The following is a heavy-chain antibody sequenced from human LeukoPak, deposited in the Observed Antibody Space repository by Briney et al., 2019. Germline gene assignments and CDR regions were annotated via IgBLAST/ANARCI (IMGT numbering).Heavy chain of an antibody. CDR3: ARIAVAAFDC. CDR1: GFTFSSYW. J-gene: IGHJ4*02. CDR2: IKQDGSEE. Sequence: GGSLRLSCAASGFTFSSYWMSWVRQAPGKGLEWVANIKQDGSEEYYVDSVKGRFTISRDNAKDSLYLQMHSLRAEDTAVYYCARIAVAAFDCWGQGTLVTVSS. D-gene: IGHD6-19*01. V-gene: IGHV3-7*01.